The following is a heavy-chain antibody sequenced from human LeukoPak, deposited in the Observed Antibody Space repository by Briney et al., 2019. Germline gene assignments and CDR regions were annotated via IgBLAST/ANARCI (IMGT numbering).Heavy chain of an antibody. V-gene: IGHV1-2*02. J-gene: IGHJ6*03. CDR1: GYSFTGHY. D-gene: IGHD5-12*01. CDR2: INPKSGGT. Sequence: GASVKVSCKASGYSFTGHYMHWVRQAPGQGLEWMGWINPKSGGTNYAQKFQGRVTMTRDTSISTAYMDMSSLRSDDTAVYYCARQRGYSGYGDYYYYMDVWGKGTTVTVSS. CDR3: ARQRGYSGYGDYYYYMDV.